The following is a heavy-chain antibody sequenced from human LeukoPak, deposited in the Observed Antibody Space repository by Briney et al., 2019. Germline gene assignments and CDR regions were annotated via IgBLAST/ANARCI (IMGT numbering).Heavy chain of an antibody. J-gene: IGHJ2*01. CDR1: GFTFSGSA. D-gene: IGHD3-22*01. CDR2: IRSKPNSYAT. V-gene: IGHV3-73*01. CDR3: TSPARDYYDSSGTTYWYFDL. Sequence: GGSLRLSCAASGFTFSGSAMHWVRQASGKGLEWVGRIRSKPNSYATAYAASVKGRFTISGDDSKNTAYLQMNSLKTEDTAVYYCTSPARDYYDSSGTTYWYFDLWGRGTLVTVSS.